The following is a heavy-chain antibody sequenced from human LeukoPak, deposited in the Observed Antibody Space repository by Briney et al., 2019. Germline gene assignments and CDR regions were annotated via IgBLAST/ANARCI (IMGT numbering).Heavy chain of an antibody. CDR2: INTNTGNP. CDR3: ARSLLGGLLGMDV. D-gene: IGHD4-23*01. CDR1: GYSFVGYG. Sequence: GASVKVSCKASGYSFVGYGITWVRQAPGQGLEWMGWINTNTGNPTYAQGFTGRFVFSLDTSVSTAYLQISSLKAEDTAVYYCARSLLGGLLGMDVWGQGTTVTVSS. J-gene: IGHJ6*02. V-gene: IGHV7-4-1*02.